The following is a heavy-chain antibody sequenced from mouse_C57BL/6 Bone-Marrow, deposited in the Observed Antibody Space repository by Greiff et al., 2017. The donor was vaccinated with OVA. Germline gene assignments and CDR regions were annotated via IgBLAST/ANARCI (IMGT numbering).Heavy chain of an antibody. CDR2: IDPETGDT. CDR3: TSYGNFDD. CDR1: GFTIKDDY. J-gene: IGHJ2*01. V-gene: IGHV14-4*01. Sequence: EVQLQQSGAELVRPGASVKLSCTASGFTIKDDYMHWVKQRPEQGLEWIGWIDPETGDTEYASKFQGKAPITADTSSNTAYLQLSSLTAEDTAVYYCTSYGNFDDWGQGTTLTVSS. D-gene: IGHD2-1*01.